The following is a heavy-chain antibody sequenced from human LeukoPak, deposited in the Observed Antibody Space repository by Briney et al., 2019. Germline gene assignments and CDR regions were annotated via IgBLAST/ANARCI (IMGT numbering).Heavy chain of an antibody. CDR2: FDPEDGET. CDR3: ATWIYGSGSYRHFDY. Sequence: APVKVSCKVSGYTLTELSMHWVRQAPGKGLEWMGGFDPEDGETIYAQKFQGRVTMTEDTSTDTAYMELSSLRSEDTAVYYCATWIYGSGSYRHFDYWGQGTLVTVSS. D-gene: IGHD3-10*01. V-gene: IGHV1-24*01. J-gene: IGHJ4*02. CDR1: GYTLTELS.